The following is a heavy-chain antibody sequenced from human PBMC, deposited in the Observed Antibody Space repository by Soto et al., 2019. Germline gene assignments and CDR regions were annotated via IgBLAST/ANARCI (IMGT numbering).Heavy chain of an antibody. CDR1: GYTFSDYG. D-gene: IGHD3-9*01. Sequence: QAQLVQSGGEVKKPGASVTVSCKASGYTFSDYGISWLRQAPGQGLERMGSISPNSVKTNYAQSLQGRTTMTTDTSTSTAYMELRSLKSDDTAFYYCARSRDWAREVHKWFDLWGQGTLVTVSS. V-gene: IGHV1-18*04. J-gene: IGHJ5*02. CDR2: ISPNSVKT. CDR3: ARSRDWAREVHKWFDL.